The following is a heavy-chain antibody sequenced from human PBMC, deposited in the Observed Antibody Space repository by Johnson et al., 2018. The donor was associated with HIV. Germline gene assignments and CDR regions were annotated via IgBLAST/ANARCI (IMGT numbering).Heavy chain of an antibody. D-gene: IGHD6-13*01. CDR2: ISYDGSNK. CDR1: GFTFSSYA. V-gene: IGHV3-30*04. J-gene: IGHJ3*02. Sequence: QVQLVESGGGVVQPGRSLRLSCAASGFTFSSYAMHWVRQAPGKGLEWVAVISYDGSNKYYADSVKGRFTISRDNSKNTVFLQMNSLRAEDTAVYYCARSAAAWVGGMAFDIWGQGTMVTVSS. CDR3: ARSAAAWVGGMAFDI.